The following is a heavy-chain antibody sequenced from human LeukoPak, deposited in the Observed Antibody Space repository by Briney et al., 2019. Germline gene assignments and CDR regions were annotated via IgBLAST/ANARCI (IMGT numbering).Heavy chain of an antibody. J-gene: IGHJ4*02. CDR2: IYSGGST. CDR1: GFTVSSNY. D-gene: IGHD3-22*01. CDR3: AKDPTHYRVWDYYETIGLSY. V-gene: IGHV3-53*05. Sequence: PGGSLRLSCEASGFTVSSNYMSWVRQAPGKGLEWVSVIYSGGSTYYADSVKGRFTISRDNSKNTLYLQMNSLRAEDTAVYYCAKDPTHYRVWDYYETIGLSYWGQGTLVTVSS.